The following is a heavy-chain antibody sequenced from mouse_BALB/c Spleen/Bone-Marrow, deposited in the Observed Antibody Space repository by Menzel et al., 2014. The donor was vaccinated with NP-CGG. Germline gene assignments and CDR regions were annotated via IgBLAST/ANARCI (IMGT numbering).Heavy chain of an antibody. D-gene: IGHD2-4*01. Sequence: EVKVVESGPGLVKPSQSLSLTCIVTGYSITRDYAWNWIRQFPGNKLEWMGYISYSGSTTYNPSLESRTSITRDSSKNQFFLQLNSVTTEDTATYYCARSSSYDYDVGFAYWGQGTLVTVSA. CDR2: ISYSGST. J-gene: IGHJ3*01. V-gene: IGHV3-2*02. CDR3: ARSSSYDYDVGFAY. CDR1: GYSITRDYA.